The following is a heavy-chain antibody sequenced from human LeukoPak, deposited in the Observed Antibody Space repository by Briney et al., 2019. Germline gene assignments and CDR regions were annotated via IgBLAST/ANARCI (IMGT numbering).Heavy chain of an antibody. CDR3: ARARGYYYDSSGYYPY. Sequence: ASVKVSCKASGYTFTSYGISWVRQAPGQGLEWMGWISAYNGNTNYAQKLQGRVTKTTDTSTSTAYMELRSLSSDDTAVYYCARARGYYYDSSGYYPYWGQGTLVTVSS. D-gene: IGHD3-22*01. J-gene: IGHJ4*02. V-gene: IGHV1-18*01. CDR1: GYTFTSYG. CDR2: ISAYNGNT.